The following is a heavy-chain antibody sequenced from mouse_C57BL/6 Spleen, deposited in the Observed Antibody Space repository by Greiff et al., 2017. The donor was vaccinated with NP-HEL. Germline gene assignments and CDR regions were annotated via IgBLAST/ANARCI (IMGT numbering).Heavy chain of an antibody. V-gene: IGHV1-18*01. D-gene: IGHD2-14*01. J-gene: IGHJ2*01. Sequence: VHVKQSGPELVKPGASVKIPCKASGYTFTDYNMDWVKQSHGKSLEWIGDINPNNGGTIYNQKFKGKATLTVDKSSSTAYMELRSLTSEDTAVYYCARSHRDYFDYWGQGTTLTVSS. CDR2: INPNNGGT. CDR3: ARSHRDYFDY. CDR1: GYTFTDYN.